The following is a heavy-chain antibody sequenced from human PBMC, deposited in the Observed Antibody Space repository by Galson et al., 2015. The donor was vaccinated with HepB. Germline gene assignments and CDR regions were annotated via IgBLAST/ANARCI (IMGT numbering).Heavy chain of an antibody. Sequence: QSGAEVKKPGESLTISCQGSGYIFSDYWITWVRQLPGGGLEWMGRMAPTSSYTNYGLSVQGRVTFSIDKSISAVYLQWSSLEASDTAIYYCARQRFGDYLDFWGPGTLVTVSS. J-gene: IGHJ4*02. CDR1: GYIFSDYW. V-gene: IGHV5-10-1*01. CDR2: MAPTSSYT. CDR3: ARQRFGDYLDF. D-gene: IGHD3-10*01.